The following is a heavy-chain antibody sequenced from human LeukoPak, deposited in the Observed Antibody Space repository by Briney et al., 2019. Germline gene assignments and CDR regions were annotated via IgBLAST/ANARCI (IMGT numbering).Heavy chain of an antibody. D-gene: IGHD2-2*01. Sequence: GGSLRLSCAASGFTFSSYGMHWVRQAPGKGLEWVAVIWYDGSNKYNADSVKGRFTISRDNSKNTLYLQMNSLRAEDTAVYYCARGGPIVVVPAARGHLGYWGQGTLVTVSS. V-gene: IGHV3-33*01. CDR2: IWYDGSNK. CDR3: ARGGPIVVVPAARGHLGY. CDR1: GFTFSSYG. J-gene: IGHJ4*02.